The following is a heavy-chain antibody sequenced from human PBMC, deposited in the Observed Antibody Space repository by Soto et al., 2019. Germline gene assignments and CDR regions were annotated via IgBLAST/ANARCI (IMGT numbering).Heavy chain of an antibody. CDR1: GFTFDDYA. V-gene: IGHV3-9*01. J-gene: IGHJ3*02. CDR3: AKDRAMVVAATTWDAFDI. D-gene: IGHD2-15*01. Sequence: DVQLVESGGGLVQPGRSLRLSCAASGFTFDDYAMHWVRQAPGKGLEWVSGISWNSGSIGYADSVKGRFTISRDNAKNSLYLQMNSLRAEDTALYYCAKDRAMVVAATTWDAFDIWGQGTMVTVSS. CDR2: ISWNSGSI.